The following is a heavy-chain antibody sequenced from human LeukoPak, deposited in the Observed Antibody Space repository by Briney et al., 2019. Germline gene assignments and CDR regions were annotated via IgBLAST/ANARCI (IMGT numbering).Heavy chain of an antibody. CDR3: ARGDGYNFFDY. Sequence: PGGSLRLSCAASGFSFSTYSMSWVRQAPGQGLEWVSVFYVGGATYYADSVKGRFTISRDNSENTLYLQVKSLRAEDTAVYYCARGDGYNFFDYWGQGTLVTVSS. J-gene: IGHJ4*02. CDR1: GFSFSTYS. V-gene: IGHV3-53*01. CDR2: FYVGGAT. D-gene: IGHD5-24*01.